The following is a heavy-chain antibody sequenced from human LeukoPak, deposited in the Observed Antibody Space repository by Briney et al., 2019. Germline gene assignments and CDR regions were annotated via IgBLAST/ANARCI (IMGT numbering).Heavy chain of an antibody. J-gene: IGHJ6*02. CDR2: IWYDGSNK. D-gene: IGHD2-2*01. V-gene: IGHV3-33*01. Sequence: GGSLRLSCAASGFTFSSYGMHWVRQAPGKGLEWVAVIWYDGSNKYYADSVKGRFTISRDNPKNTLYLQMNSLRAEDTAVYYCARDLGDIVVVPAAIHQNYYYGMDVWGQGTTVTVSS. CDR1: GFTFSSYG. CDR3: ARDLGDIVVVPAAIHQNYYYGMDV.